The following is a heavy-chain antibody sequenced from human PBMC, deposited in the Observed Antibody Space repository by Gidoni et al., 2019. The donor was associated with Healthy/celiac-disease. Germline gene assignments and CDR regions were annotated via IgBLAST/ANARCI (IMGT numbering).Heavy chain of an antibody. CDR2: IYTSGST. CDR3: SGSYYGGYGMDV. D-gene: IGHD3-10*01. CDR1: GGSISSGSYY. J-gene: IGHJ6*02. V-gene: IGHV4-61*02. Sequence: QVQLQESGPGLVKPSQTLSLTCTVSGGSISSGSYYWSWIRQPAGKGLEWIGRIYTSGSTNYNPSLKSRVTISVDTSKNQFSLKLSSVTAADTAVYYCSGSYYGGYGMDVWGQGTTVTVSS.